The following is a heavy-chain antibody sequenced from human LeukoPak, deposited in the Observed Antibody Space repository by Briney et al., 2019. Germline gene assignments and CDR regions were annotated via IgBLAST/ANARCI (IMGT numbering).Heavy chain of an antibody. Sequence: GSLRLSCTASGFTFGDYAMSWIRQPPGKGLEWIGYIYYSGSTNYNPSLKSRVTISVDTSKNQFSLKLSSVTAADTAVYYCARANYYDSSGPYFDYWGQGTLVTVSS. D-gene: IGHD3-22*01. CDR2: IYYSGST. CDR1: GFTFGDYA. V-gene: IGHV4-59*01. J-gene: IGHJ4*02. CDR3: ARANYYDSSGPYFDY.